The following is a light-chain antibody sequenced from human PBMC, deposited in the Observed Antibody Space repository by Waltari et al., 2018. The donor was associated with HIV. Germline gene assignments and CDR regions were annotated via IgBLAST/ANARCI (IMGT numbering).Light chain of an antibody. CDR2: SAS. J-gene: IGKJ2*01. V-gene: IGKV3-15*01. Sequence: EIVMTQSPATLSVSTGERAIISCRASQSVSSNLARYQQKPGQAPRLLIYSASTRATGVPARFSGSGSGTDFTLTISSLQSEDFAVYHCQQYNNWPPYTFGQGTRLEIK. CDR1: QSVSSN. CDR3: QQYNNWPPYT.